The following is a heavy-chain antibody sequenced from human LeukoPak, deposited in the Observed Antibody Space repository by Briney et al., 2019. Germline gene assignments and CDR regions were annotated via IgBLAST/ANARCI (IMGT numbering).Heavy chain of an antibody. Sequence: GGSLRLSCAASGFTFSDYWMSWVLQAPGKGLEWVASIKFDESEKHYMDSVKGRFTISRDSAKSSLYLQMNSLRAEDTAVYFCARVTTNGYFEYWGQGSLVTVSP. J-gene: IGHJ4*02. CDR2: IKFDESEK. V-gene: IGHV3-7*04. CDR3: ARVTTNGYFEY. CDR1: GFTFSDYW. D-gene: IGHD1-1*01.